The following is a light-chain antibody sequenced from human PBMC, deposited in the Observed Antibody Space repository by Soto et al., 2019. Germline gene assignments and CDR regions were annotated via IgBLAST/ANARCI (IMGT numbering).Light chain of an antibody. CDR3: QHYANWPLT. CDR1: QSIGST. Sequence: EIVMTQSPGTLSLSPVERATLSCRASQSIGSTLAWYQQKPGQTPRLLIYGASTRATGVPARFSGSGSGTDFTLTINSLQSEDFAVYYCQHYANWPLTFGGGTKVDIK. V-gene: IGKV3-15*01. J-gene: IGKJ4*01. CDR2: GAS.